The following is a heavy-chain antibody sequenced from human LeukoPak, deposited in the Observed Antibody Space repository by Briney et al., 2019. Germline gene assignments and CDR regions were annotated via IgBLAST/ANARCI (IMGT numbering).Heavy chain of an antibody. CDR2: ISSSGSTI. J-gene: IGHJ4*02. CDR3: ARIMRDYFDS. Sequence: QSGGSLRLSCAASGFTFSSYSMNWVRQAPGKGLEWVSYISSSGSTIYYADSVKGRFTISRDNAKNSLYLQMNSLRAEDTAVYYCARIMRDYFDSWGQGTLVTVSS. D-gene: IGHD3-16*01. CDR1: GFTFSSYS. V-gene: IGHV3-48*04.